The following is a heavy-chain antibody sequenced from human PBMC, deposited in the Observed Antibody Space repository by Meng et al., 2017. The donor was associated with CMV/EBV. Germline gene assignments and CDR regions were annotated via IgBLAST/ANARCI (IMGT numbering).Heavy chain of an antibody. J-gene: IGHJ4*02. CDR1: GGTLSSYA. CDR2: IIPIFGTA. Sequence: VPRVASGAEVKRPGSSVKVSGNDPGGTLSSYAISLVRQAPGQGLEWMGGIIPIFGTANYAQKFQGRVTITADESTSTAYMELSSLRSEDTAVYYCARARGRVVVVAPFDYWGQGTLVTVSS. V-gene: IGHV1-69*01. D-gene: IGHD2-15*01. CDR3: ARARGRVVVVAPFDY.